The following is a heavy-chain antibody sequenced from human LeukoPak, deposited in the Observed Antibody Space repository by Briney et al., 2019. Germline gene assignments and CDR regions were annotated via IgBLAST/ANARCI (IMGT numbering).Heavy chain of an antibody. D-gene: IGHD3-10*01. V-gene: IGHV3-30*18. CDR2: ISFDGNNK. CDR1: GFTFSSYG. J-gene: IGHJ4*02. CDR3: AKRSAWFGELFSNLDY. Sequence: GGSLRLSCAASGFTFSSYGMHWVRQAPGKGLEWVAVISFDGNNKYYADSVKGRFTISRDNPKNTLYLQMNSLRAEDTAVYYCAKRSAWFGELFSNLDYWGQGTLVTVSS.